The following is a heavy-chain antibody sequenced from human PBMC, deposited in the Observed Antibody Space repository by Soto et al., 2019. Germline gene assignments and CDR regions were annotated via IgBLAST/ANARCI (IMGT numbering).Heavy chain of an antibody. CDR1: GDTFSSHT. J-gene: IGHJ2*01. D-gene: IGHD4-17*01. CDR2: IIPALGTA. V-gene: IGHV1-69*08. CDR3: ARPDFGDYWYFDL. Sequence: QDQLVQSGAEVKKPGYSVKVSCKASGDTFSSHTFSWVRQAPGQGLEWMGRIIPALGTATYAQKFQGRVTITADESATTVYMELNSLRSEDTAVYYCARPDFGDYWYFDLWGRDTLVTVSS.